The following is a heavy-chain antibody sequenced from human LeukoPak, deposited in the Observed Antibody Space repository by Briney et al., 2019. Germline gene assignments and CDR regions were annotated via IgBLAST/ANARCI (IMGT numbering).Heavy chain of an antibody. J-gene: IGHJ3*02. CDR3: ARSSYYYGADAFDI. D-gene: IGHD3-10*01. V-gene: IGHV4-4*07. Sequence: SETLSLTSTVSGGSISNYYWSWIRQRAGKGLEWIGRIYTSGSTNYNPSLKSRITMSVDTSKNQFSLKLSSVTAADTAVYYCARSSYYYGADAFDIWGQGTMVTVSS. CDR2: IYTSGST. CDR1: GGSISNYY.